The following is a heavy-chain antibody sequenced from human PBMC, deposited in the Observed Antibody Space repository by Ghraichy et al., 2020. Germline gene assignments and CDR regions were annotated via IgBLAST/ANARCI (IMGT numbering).Heavy chain of an antibody. Sequence: GGSLRLSCAASGFTFSSYAMSWVRQAPWKGLYFFSSISINICITYYADSGNGQFTISRDNSKNTLYLQMNSLRAEDTAVYYCANPRKGYSNYFDYWGQGTLVTVSS. CDR2: ISINICIT. V-gene: IGHV3-23*01. CDR3: ANPRKGYSNYFDY. D-gene: IGHD4-11*01. CDR1: GFTFSSYA. J-gene: IGHJ4*02.